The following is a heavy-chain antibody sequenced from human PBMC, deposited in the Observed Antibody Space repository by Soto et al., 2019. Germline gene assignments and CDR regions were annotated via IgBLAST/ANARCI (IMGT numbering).Heavy chain of an antibody. CDR1: GGSFTRNNW. Sequence: SETLSLTCAVSGGSFTRNNWWTWGRQPPGQGLEWIGEIYRTGSTNYNPSLKSRVTISLDKSENQFSLKVTSLTAADTAVYYCASRDPGTSVDYWGQGTLVTVSS. CDR3: ASRDPGTSVDY. V-gene: IGHV4-4*02. CDR2: IYRTGST. D-gene: IGHD1-7*01. J-gene: IGHJ4*02.